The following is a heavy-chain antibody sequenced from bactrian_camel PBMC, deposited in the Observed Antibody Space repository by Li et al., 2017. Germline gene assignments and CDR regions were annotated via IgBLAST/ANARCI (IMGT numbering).Heavy chain of an antibody. CDR2: ISGDSGRT. Sequence: HVQLVESGGGLVQPGGSLRLSCAASGFTFSPHWMDWVRQAPGKGLEWVSLISGDSGRTYYADSVKGRFTISRDNAKNTLYLQMNSLITEDTAVYYCAASLGKTYCSEAYFLSRLRPNFGFMGQGTQVTVS. CDR1: GFTFSPHW. D-gene: IGHD2*01. V-gene: IGHV3S1*01. J-gene: IGHJ4*01.